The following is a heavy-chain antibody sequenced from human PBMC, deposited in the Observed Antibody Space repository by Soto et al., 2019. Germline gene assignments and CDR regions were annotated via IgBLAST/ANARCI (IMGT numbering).Heavy chain of an antibody. J-gene: IGHJ6*02. V-gene: IGHV5-10-1*01. CDR1: GYSFTSYW. CDR3: ASSKGYQLLGYYYYGMDV. D-gene: IGHD2-2*01. CDR2: IDPSDSYT. Sequence: GESLKISCKGSGYSFTSYWISWVRQMPGKGLEWMGRIDPSDSYTNYSPSFQGHVTISADKSISTAYLQWSSLKASDTAMYYCASSKGYQLLGYYYYGMDVWGQGTTVTVSS.